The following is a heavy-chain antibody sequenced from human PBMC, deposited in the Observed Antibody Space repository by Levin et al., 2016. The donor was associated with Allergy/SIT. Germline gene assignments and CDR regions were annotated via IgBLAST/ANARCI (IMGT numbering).Heavy chain of an antibody. CDR3: ARDARGGDYFGSGSYYNYYGLDV. CDR1: GDSMNSHY. J-gene: IGHJ6*02. D-gene: IGHD3-10*01. CDR2: ISYTGNT. Sequence: SETLSLTCTVSGDSMNSHYWSWIRQPPGKGLEWIGYISYTGNTNYNPSLESRATISVDKSKNQFSLKLSSVTAADTAVYYCARDARGGDYFGSGSYYNYYGLDVWGQGTTVTVSS. V-gene: IGHV4-59*11.